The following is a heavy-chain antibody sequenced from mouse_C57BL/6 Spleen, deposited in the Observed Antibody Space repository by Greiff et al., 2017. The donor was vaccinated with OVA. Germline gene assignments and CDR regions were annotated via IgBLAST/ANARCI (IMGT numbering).Heavy chain of an antibody. J-gene: IGHJ3*01. CDR1: GYSITSGYA. V-gene: IGHV3-1*01. CDR3: ARDSSGYWFAY. Sequence: EVQVVESGPGMVKPSQSLSLTCTVTGYSITSGYAWHWIRHFPGNKLEWMGYISYSGSTNYNPSLKSRISITHDTSKNHFFLKLNSVTTEDTATYYCARDSSGYWFAYWGQGTLVTVSA. D-gene: IGHD3-2*02. CDR2: ISYSGST.